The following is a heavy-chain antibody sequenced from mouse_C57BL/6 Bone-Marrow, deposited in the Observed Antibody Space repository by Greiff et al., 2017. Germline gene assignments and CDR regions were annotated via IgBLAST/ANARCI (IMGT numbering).Heavy chain of an antibody. J-gene: IGHJ2*01. V-gene: IGHV1-64*01. D-gene: IGHD1-1*01. CDR3: ARLYYYGSSPYYFDY. CDR1: GYTFTSYW. CDR2: IHPNSGST. Sequence: QVQLKQPGAELVKPGASVKLSCKASGYTFTSYWMHWVKQRPGQGLEWIGMIHPNSGSTNYNEKFKSKATLTVDKSSSTAYMQLSSLTSEDSAVYYCARLYYYGSSPYYFDYWGQGTTLTVSS.